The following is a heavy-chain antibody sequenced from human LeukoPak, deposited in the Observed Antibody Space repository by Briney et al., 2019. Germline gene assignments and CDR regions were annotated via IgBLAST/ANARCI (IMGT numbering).Heavy chain of an antibody. J-gene: IGHJ4*02. D-gene: IGHD3-22*01. Sequence: ASVKVSCRGSGYTFTKYAISWVRQAPGQGLEYMGWIDTNTGNPTYAQGFTGRFVFSLDTSVSTAYLQISSLKAEDSAIYFCANCYDSSGFFAYWGQGTLVTVSS. CDR2: IDTNTGNP. CDR3: ANCYDSSGFFAY. V-gene: IGHV7-4-1*02. CDR1: GYTFTKYA.